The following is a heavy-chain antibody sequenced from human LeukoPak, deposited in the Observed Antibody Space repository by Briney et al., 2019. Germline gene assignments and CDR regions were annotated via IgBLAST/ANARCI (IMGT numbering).Heavy chain of an antibody. CDR1: GFTVTTNY. D-gene: IGHD1-26*01. Sequence: GGSLRLSCAASGFTVTTNYMTWVRQAPGKGLECVSIIYSGGYTDYADSVKGRFTISRDNSKNTLDLQMNSLRAEDTAVYYCARRLEYSGSKGVFDYWGQGTLVTVSS. J-gene: IGHJ4*02. CDR3: ARRLEYSGSKGVFDY. CDR2: IYSGGYT. V-gene: IGHV3-66*01.